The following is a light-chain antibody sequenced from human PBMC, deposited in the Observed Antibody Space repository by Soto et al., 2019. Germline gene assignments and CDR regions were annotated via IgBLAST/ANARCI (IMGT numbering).Light chain of an antibody. J-gene: IGKJ4*01. CDR1: QTLTSP. Sequence: EIVLTQSPATLSLSPGDRATLSCRANQTLTSPLAWYQQKPGQAPRLLIFHTYNRATGIPPRFSGSGSGTDFTLTISSLEHEDFAIYYCQERSGWLSFGDGT. CDR3: QERSGWLS. V-gene: IGKV3-11*01. CDR2: HTY.